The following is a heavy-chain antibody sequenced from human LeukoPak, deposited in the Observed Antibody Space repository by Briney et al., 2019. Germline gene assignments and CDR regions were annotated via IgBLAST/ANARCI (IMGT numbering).Heavy chain of an antibody. V-gene: IGHV3-48*02. Sequence: GGSLRLSCAASGFTFSTYSMSWVRQAPGKGLEWVSYISYSSSNIYYADSVKGRFTISRDNAKNSLYLQMSSLRDEDTAVYYCVREGGFDYWGQGILVTVSS. CDR3: VREGGFDY. CDR2: ISYSSSNI. J-gene: IGHJ4*02. CDR1: GFTFSTYS.